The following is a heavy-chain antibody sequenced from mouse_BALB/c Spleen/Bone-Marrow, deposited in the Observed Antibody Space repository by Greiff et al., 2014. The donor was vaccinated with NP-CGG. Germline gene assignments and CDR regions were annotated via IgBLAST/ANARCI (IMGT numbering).Heavy chain of an antibody. CDR1: GFTFSDYY. D-gene: IGHD2-10*02. Sequence: EVQRVESGGGLVKPGGSLKLSCAASGFTFSDYYIYWLSQTPEKRLEWVATISDGGNYSYYPDSVKGRFTISRDNAKNNLYLQMSSLKSEDTAMYYCARSRMRYGAMDYWGQGTSVTVFS. J-gene: IGHJ4*01. CDR2: ISDGGNYS. V-gene: IGHV5-4*02. CDR3: ARSRMRYGAMDY.